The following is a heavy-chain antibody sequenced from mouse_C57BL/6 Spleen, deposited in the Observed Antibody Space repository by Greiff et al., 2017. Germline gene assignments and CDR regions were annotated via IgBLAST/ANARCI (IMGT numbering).Heavy chain of an antibody. CDR2: ISYDGSN. J-gene: IGHJ2*01. D-gene: IGHD2-1*01. CDR3: ARGGNIYYGNYGDY. CDR1: GYSFTSGYY. V-gene: IGHV3-6*01. Sequence: EVQLQQSGPGLVKPSQSLSLTCSVTGYSFTSGYYWNWIRQFPGNKLEWMVYISYDGSNNYNPSFKNRISITPDTSKNQFFLKLNSVTTEDTATYCCARGGNIYYGNYGDYWGQGTTLTVSS.